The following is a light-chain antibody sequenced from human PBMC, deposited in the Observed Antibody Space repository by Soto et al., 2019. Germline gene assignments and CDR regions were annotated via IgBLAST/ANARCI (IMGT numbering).Light chain of an antibody. CDR2: EGS. Sequence: QSVLTQPASVSGYPGQSITISCTGSSSDVGSYNLVSWHQQYPGKAPKLMIYEGSKRPSGVSNRFSGSKSGNTASLTISGLQAEDEADYYCCSYAGRSTLVFGGGTKVTVL. CDR1: SSDVGSYNL. V-gene: IGLV2-23*01. CDR3: CSYAGRSTLV. J-gene: IGLJ3*02.